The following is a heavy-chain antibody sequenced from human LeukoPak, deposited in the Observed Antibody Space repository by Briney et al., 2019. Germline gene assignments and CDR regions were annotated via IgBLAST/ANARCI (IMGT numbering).Heavy chain of an antibody. Sequence: AGESPRLSCAASGFTFSSYSMNWVRQAPGKGLEWVSSISSSSSYIYYADSVKGRFTISRDNAKNSLYLQMNSLRAEDTAVYYCARFSGYYYGMDVWGQGTTVTVSS. J-gene: IGHJ6*02. CDR2: ISSSSSYI. V-gene: IGHV3-21*01. D-gene: IGHD3-10*01. CDR3: ARFSGYYYGMDV. CDR1: GFTFSSYS.